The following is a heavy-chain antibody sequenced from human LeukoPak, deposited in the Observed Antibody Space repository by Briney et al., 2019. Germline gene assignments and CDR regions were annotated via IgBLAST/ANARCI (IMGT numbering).Heavy chain of an antibody. Sequence: SETLSLTCSVSGGSISSSNYYWSWIRQPAGKRLEWIGRIYTSESTNYNPSLKSRVTISVDTSKNQFSLKLSSVTAADTAVYYCARAGWMVRGVIDGWFDPWGQGTLVTVSS. CDR2: IYTSEST. V-gene: IGHV4-61*02. D-gene: IGHD3-10*01. J-gene: IGHJ5*02. CDR1: GGSISSSNYY. CDR3: ARAGWMVRGVIDGWFDP.